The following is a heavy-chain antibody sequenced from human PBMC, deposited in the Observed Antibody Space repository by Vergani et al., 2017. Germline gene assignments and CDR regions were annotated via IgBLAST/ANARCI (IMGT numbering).Heavy chain of an antibody. Sequence: QVQLVQSGAEVKKPGSSVKVSCKASGGTFSSYTISWVRQAPGQGLEWMGRIIPILGIANYAQKFQGRVTITADKSTSTAYMELSSLRSEDTAVYYCARDGAVTPGNNGFDPWGQGTLVTVSS. CDR2: IIPILGIA. D-gene: IGHD4-23*01. V-gene: IGHV1-69*08. CDR3: ARDGAVTPGNNGFDP. CDR1: GGTFSSYT. J-gene: IGHJ5*02.